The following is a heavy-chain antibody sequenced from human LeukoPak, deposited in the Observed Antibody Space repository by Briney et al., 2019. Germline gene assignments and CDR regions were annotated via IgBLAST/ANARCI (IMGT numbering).Heavy chain of an antibody. V-gene: IGHV4-39*01. CDR2: IYYSGST. CDR1: GGSISSSSYY. CDR3: ARLAAAGPVIDY. J-gene: IGHJ4*02. Sequence: SETLSLTCTVSGGSISSSSYYWGWIRQPPGKGLEWIGSIYYSGSTYYNPSLKSRVTISVDTSKNQFSLKLSSVTAADTAVYYCARLAAAGPVIDYWGQGTLVTVSS. D-gene: IGHD6-13*01.